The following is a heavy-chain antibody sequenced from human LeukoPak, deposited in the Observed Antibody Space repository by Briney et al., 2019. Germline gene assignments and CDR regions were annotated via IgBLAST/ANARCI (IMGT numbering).Heavy chain of an antibody. CDR1: GYSFSDYA. CDR3: AALPVGDYVSALDY. CDR2: FDPEDGET. J-gene: IGHJ4*02. Sequence: GASVKLSCKASGYSFSDYAVNWVRQAPGKGLEWMGGFDPEDGETIYAQKFQGRVTMTEDTSTDTAYMELSSLRSEDTAVYYCAALPVGDYVSALDYWGQGTLVTVSS. V-gene: IGHV1-24*01. D-gene: IGHD4-17*01.